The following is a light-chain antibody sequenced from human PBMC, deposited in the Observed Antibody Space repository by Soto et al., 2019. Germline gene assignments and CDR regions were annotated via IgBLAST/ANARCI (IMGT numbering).Light chain of an antibody. CDR2: GAS. V-gene: IGKV1-39*01. Sequence: DIQMTQYPSFLSASVGDRVTITCRASQRIDNFLNWYQQKPGKAPKLLIYGASSLQSGVPSRFSGSGSGTDFTLTITSLQPEDSATYHCQQRYKTSLSSFGQR. J-gene: IGKJ2*01. CDR1: QRIDNF. CDR3: QQRYKTSLSS.